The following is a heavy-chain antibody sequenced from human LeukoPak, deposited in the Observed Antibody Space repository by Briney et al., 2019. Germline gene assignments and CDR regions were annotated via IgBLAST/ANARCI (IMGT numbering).Heavy chain of an antibody. J-gene: IGHJ5*02. CDR1: SDSISTYY. CDR3: AREFLSSAGIRRGFDP. D-gene: IGHD6-13*01. V-gene: IGHV4-4*07. Sequence: PSETLSLTRTVSSDSISTYYWSWIRQPAGKGLECIGRTHTSGTTNYNPPLMGRVTMSADTSNNQFSLRLNSVTAADTAVYYCAREFLSSAGIRRGFDPWGQGTLVTVSS. CDR2: THTSGTT.